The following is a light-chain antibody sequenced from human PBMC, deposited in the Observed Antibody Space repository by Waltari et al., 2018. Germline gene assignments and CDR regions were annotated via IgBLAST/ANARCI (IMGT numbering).Light chain of an antibody. V-gene: IGKV1-5*01. J-gene: IGKJ4*01. Sequence: DIQMTQSPSTLSASVGDRVTITCRASQSISSWLAWYQQKPGKAPKLLIYDASSLESGVPSRFSGSGSGTDFTFTISSLQPEDIATYYCQQHDNLPLTFGGGTKVEIK. CDR3: QQHDNLPLT. CDR1: QSISSW. CDR2: DAS.